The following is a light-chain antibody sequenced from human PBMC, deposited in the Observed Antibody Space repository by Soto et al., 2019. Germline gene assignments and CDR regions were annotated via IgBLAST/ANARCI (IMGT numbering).Light chain of an antibody. CDR1: QGIGND. CDR2: AAS. CDR3: QQYNSYQWP. J-gene: IGKJ1*01. Sequence: AIQLTHSPSSLSASVGDRVSISCRASQGIGNDLAWYQQKPGKAPRLLIFAASNLQSGVPSRFRGSGSGKDLTLTISRLQPEDFATYYFQQYNSYQWPFGHGTKVDIX. V-gene: IGKV1-6*01.